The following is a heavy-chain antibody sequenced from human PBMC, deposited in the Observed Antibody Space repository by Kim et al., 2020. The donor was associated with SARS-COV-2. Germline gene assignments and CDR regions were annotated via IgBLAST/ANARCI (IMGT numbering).Heavy chain of an antibody. CDR2: INPGNGAT. Sequence: ASVKVSCKASGYNFADYYIHWVRQAPGQGLEWMGRINPGNGATNYAQKFLGRVTMTRDTSISAALLEVTRLTSDDTAVYFCARDRGQYNYYNPDGRLRRQYKYYYMDVWGKGTTVTVSS. CDR3: ARDRGQYNYYNPDGRLRRQYKYYYMDV. CDR1: GYNFADYY. D-gene: IGHD3-10*01. J-gene: IGHJ6*03. V-gene: IGHV1-2*06.